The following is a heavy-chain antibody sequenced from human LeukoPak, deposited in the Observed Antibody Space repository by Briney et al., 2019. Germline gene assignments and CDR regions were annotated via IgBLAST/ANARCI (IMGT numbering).Heavy chain of an antibody. CDR1: GFTFSSYA. CDR2: ISGSGGST. V-gene: IGHV3-23*01. Sequence: PGGSLRLSCAASGFTFSSYAMSWVRQAPGKGLEWVSAISGSGGSTYYADSVKGRFTISRDNSKNTLYLQMNSLRAEDTAVYYCANLNGFNCSSTSCYRTGGSTDDYWGQGTLVTVSS. D-gene: IGHD2-2*02. CDR3: ANLNGFNCSSTSCYRTGGSTDDY. J-gene: IGHJ4*02.